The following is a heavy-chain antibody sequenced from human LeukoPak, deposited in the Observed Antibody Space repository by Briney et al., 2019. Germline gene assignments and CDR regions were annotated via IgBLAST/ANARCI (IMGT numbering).Heavy chain of an antibody. J-gene: IGHJ4*01. CDR1: GFTLRTYA. V-gene: IGHV3-23*01. D-gene: IGHD5-12*01. Sequence: GGSLRLSCVASGFTLRTYAMSWVRQAPGKGLEWVSAISGSAGFTYYADAVRGRFTVSRDISTNTVFLQMDSLRAGDTAVYYCAKEYSGYDFDCWGQGTLVTVSS. CDR2: ISGSAGFT. CDR3: AKEYSGYDFDC.